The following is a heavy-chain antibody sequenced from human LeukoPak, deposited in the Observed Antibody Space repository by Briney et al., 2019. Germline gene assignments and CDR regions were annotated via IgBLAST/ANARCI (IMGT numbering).Heavy chain of an antibody. CDR2: IKQDGSEK. Sequence: PGESLRLSCAASGFTFSSYWMSWVRQAPGKGLEWVANIKQDGSEKYYVDSVKGRFTISRDNAKNSLYLQMNSLRAEDTAVYYCASADYYGSGSYYFGSGYWGQGTLVTVSS. CDR1: GFTFSSYW. D-gene: IGHD3-10*01. V-gene: IGHV3-7*01. J-gene: IGHJ4*02. CDR3: ASADYYGSGSYYFGSGY.